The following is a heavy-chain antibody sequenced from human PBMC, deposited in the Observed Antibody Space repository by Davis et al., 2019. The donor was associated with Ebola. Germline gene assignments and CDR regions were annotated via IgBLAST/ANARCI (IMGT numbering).Heavy chain of an antibody. CDR1: GDSVSGSSVPA. D-gene: IGHD3-9*01. CDR2: TYYNSKWYN. CDR3: ARGWLRGPFDY. Sequence: HSQTLSLTCVISGDSVSGSSVPAWNWIRQSPSRGLEWLGRTYYNSKWYNDYALSVRGRVTINPDTSKNHFSLQLNSVTPEDTAVYYCARGWLRGPFDYWGQGTLVTVSS. V-gene: IGHV6-1*01. J-gene: IGHJ4*02.